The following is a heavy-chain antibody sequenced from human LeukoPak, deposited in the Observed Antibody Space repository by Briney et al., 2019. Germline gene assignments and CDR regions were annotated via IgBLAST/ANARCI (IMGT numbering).Heavy chain of an antibody. CDR3: ARHSAGIVVAGK. CDR1: GYSFTSYW. Sequence: GESLRISCKGSGYSFTSYWISWVRQMRGKGREWMGRIDPSDSYTNSSPSFQGHVTISADKSISTVYLQWSSLKASDTAMYYCARHSAGIVVAGKWGQGTLVTVSS. J-gene: IGHJ4*02. CDR2: IDPSDSYT. D-gene: IGHD6-19*01. V-gene: IGHV5-10-1*01.